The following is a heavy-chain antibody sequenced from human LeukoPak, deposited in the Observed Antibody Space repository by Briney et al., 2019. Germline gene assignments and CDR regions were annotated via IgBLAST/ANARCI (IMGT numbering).Heavy chain of an antibody. J-gene: IGHJ3*02. V-gene: IGHV4-39*01. CDR3: ARQSYSGSPDAFDI. D-gene: IGHD3-10*01. CDR1: DDSISRSSYY. Sequence: SETLSLTCTVSDDSISRSSYYWGWIRQPPGKGLEWIGSIYYSGSTYYSPSLKSRVTISVDTSKNQFSLKLSSVTAADTAVYYCARQSYSGSPDAFDIWGQGTMVTVSS. CDR2: IYYSGST.